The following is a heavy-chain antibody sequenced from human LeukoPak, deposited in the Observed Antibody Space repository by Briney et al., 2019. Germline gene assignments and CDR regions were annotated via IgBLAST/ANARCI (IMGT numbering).Heavy chain of an antibody. J-gene: IGHJ4*02. CDR2: IYYSGST. CDR1: GGSISSYY. V-gene: IGHV4-59*08. CDR3: ARRGFGGLLSDY. D-gene: IGHD3-10*01. Sequence: SETLSLTCTVSGGSISSYYWSWIRQPPGKGLEWIGYIYYSGSTNYNPSLKSRVTISVDTSKNQFSLKLSSVTAADTAVYYCARRGFGGLLSDYWGQGTLVTVSS.